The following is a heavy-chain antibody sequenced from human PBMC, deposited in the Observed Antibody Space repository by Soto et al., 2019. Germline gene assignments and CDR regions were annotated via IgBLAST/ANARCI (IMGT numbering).Heavy chain of an antibody. CDR2: IYYSGST. D-gene: IGHD4-17*01. Sequence: PSETLSLTCTVSGGSISSYYWSWIRQPPWKGLEWIGYIYYSGSTNYNPSLKSRVTISVDTSKNQFSLKLSSVTAADTAVYYCARNLPYGDYVLDYWGQGTLVTVSS. CDR3: ARNLPYGDYVLDY. CDR1: GGSISSYY. V-gene: IGHV4-59*08. J-gene: IGHJ4*02.